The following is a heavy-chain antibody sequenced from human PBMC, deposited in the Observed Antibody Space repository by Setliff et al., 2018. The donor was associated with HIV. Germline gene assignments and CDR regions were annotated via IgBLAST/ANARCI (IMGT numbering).Heavy chain of an antibody. Sequence: ASVKVSCKASGYTFTDYFIHWVRQAPGQGLEWMGRINPSRHNTIYAPRYQGRVTMTRDTSISTAYMELGGLRSDDTAVYYCARNYGADLNYFDYWGQGTLVTVSS. CDR3: ARNYGADLNYFDY. V-gene: IGHV1-2*06. CDR1: GYTFTDYF. J-gene: IGHJ4*02. CDR2: INPSRHNT. D-gene: IGHD4-17*01.